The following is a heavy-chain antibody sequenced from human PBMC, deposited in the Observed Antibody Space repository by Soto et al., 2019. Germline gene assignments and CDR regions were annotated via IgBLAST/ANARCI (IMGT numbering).Heavy chain of an antibody. V-gene: IGHV3-30*18. D-gene: IGHD2-15*01. CDR3: AKGRDSTLLRWQYFEN. CDR2: ISYEGRNK. J-gene: IGHJ4*02. CDR1: GLAFSLYG. Sequence: GRSLRLSCAVSGLAFSLYGMHLVRQAPGKGLEWVAFISYEGRNKYYADSVKGRFTISRDNSKNTLSLQLDSLRPEDTAVYYCAKGRDSTLLRWQYFENRGKVTQVT.